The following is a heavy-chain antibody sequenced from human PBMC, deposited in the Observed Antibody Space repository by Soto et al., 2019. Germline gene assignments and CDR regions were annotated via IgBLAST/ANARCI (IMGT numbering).Heavy chain of an antibody. CDR1: GGSISSGGYY. Sequence: SETLSLTCTVSGGSISSGGYYWSWIRQHPGKGLEWIGYIYYSGSTYYNPSLKSRVTISVDTSKNQFSLKLSSVTAADTAVYYCARVDEYYDSTGYYPYGFDYWGQGTLVTVSS. V-gene: IGHV4-31*03. D-gene: IGHD3-22*01. J-gene: IGHJ4*02. CDR2: IYYSGST. CDR3: ARVDEYYDSTGYYPYGFDY.